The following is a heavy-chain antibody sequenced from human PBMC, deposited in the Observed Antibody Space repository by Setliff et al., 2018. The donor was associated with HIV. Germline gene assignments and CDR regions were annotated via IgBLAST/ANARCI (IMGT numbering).Heavy chain of an antibody. D-gene: IGHD2-15*01. Sequence: SETLSLTCTVSGGSISSHYWGWVRQPPGKGLELIGNLFYNGNTYYNPSLKSRVTISVDTSKNQFSLKLSSVTAADTAVYYCATPHRYCSGGSCYYYYMDVWGKGTTVTVSS. V-gene: IGHV4-39*01. CDR3: ATPHRYCSGGSCYYYYMDV. CDR1: GGSISSHY. J-gene: IGHJ6*03. CDR2: LFYNGNT.